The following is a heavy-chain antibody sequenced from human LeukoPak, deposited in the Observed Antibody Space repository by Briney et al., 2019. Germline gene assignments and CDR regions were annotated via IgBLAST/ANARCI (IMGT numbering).Heavy chain of an antibody. Sequence: GGSLRLSCAASGFTFSSYSMNWVRQAPGKGLEWVSYIRSSDTTIYYADSVKGRFTISRDNAKNSLYLQMNSLRAEDTAVYYCAKEAVAGSNFDYWGQGTLVTVSS. J-gene: IGHJ4*02. CDR1: GFTFSSYS. CDR3: AKEAVAGSNFDY. V-gene: IGHV3-48*04. CDR2: IRSSDTTI. D-gene: IGHD6-19*01.